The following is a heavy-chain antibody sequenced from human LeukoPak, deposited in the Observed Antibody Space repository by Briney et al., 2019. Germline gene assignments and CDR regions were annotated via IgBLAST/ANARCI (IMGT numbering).Heavy chain of an antibody. J-gene: IGHJ4*02. CDR3: ARGGWDSSGYTALYYFDY. CDR2: MNPNSGNA. D-gene: IGHD3-22*01. Sequence: ASVKVSCKASGYTFTSYDINWVRQATGQGLEWMGWMNPNSGNAGYSQKFQDRVTMTRNTSISTAYMELSSLSSGDTAIYYCARGGWDSSGYTALYYFDYWGQGTLVTVSS. V-gene: IGHV1-8*01. CDR1: GYTFTSYD.